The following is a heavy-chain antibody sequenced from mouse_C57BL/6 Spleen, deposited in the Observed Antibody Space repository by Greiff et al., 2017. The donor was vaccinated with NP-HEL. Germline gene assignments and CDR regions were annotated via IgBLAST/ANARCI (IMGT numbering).Heavy chain of an antibody. D-gene: IGHD2-4*01. CDR2: IYPRSGNT. CDR1: GYTFTSYG. J-gene: IGHJ2*01. Sequence: VQLQQSGAELARPGASVKLSCKASGYTFTSYGISWVKQRTGQGLEWIGEIYPRSGNTYYNEKFKGKATLTADKSSSTAYMELRSLTSEDSAVYFCARRDLYYDYDYFDYWGQGTTLTVSS. V-gene: IGHV1-81*01. CDR3: ARRDLYYDYDYFDY.